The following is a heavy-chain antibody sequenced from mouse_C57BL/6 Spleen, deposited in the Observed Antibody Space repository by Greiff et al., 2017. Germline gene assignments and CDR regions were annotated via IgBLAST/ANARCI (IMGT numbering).Heavy chain of an antibody. Sequence: EVQLQESGPGLVKPSQSLSLTCSVTGYSITSGYYWNWIRQFPGNKLEWMGYISYDGSNNYNPSLKNRISITRDTSKNQFFLKLNSVTTEDTATYYCARAPYYYGSSYGYFDVWGTGTTVTVSS. D-gene: IGHD1-1*01. CDR1: GYSITSGYY. V-gene: IGHV3-6*01. CDR2: ISYDGSN. CDR3: ARAPYYYGSSYGYFDV. J-gene: IGHJ1*03.